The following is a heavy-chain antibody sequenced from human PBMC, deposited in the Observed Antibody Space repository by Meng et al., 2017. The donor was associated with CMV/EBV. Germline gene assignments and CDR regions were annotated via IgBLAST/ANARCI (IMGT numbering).Heavy chain of an antibody. CDR1: GVTFSSYW. D-gene: IGHD3-22*01. CDR2: LNWNSNHI. Sequence: GGSLRLSCTVSGVTFSSYWMHWVRQAPGKGPEWLLSLNWNSNHIGQAESVKGRFAISRDNAKNSLYLQMNSLRVEDTAVYYCVKDGFSYQSSGGTFESWGQGTRVTVSS. CDR3: VKDGFSYQSSGGTFES. J-gene: IGHJ4*02. V-gene: IGHV3-9*01.